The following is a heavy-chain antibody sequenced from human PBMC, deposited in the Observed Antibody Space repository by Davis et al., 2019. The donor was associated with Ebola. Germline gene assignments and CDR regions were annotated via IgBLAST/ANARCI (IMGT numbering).Heavy chain of an antibody. J-gene: IGHJ4*02. Sequence: GESLRLSCAASGFTFSSYAMSWVRQAPGKGLEWVSAISGSGGSTYYADSVKGRFTISRDNSKNTLYLQMNSLRAEDTAVYYCAKDPLAIVEMATMTVWGQGTLVTVSS. CDR3: AKDPLAIVEMATMTV. CDR2: ISGSGGST. CDR1: GFTFSSYA. D-gene: IGHD5-24*01. V-gene: IGHV3-23*01.